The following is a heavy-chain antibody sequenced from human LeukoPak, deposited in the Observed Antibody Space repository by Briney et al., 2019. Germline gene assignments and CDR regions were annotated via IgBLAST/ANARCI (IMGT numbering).Heavy chain of an antibody. Sequence: ASVKVSCKASGYTFTGYYMHWVRQAPGQGLEWMGWINPNTGDTNYAQKFQGRVTMTRDTSSSTAYMELSRLRSDDTAVYYCARAPRGFCSGGSCFDFWGQGTLVTVSS. J-gene: IGHJ4*02. CDR1: GYTFTGYY. CDR3: ARAPRGFCSGGSCFDF. D-gene: IGHD2-15*01. CDR2: INPNTGDT. V-gene: IGHV1-2*02.